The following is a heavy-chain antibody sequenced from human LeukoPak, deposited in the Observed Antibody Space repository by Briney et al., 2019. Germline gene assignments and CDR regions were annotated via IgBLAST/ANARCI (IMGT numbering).Heavy chain of an antibody. J-gene: IGHJ4*02. CDR1: GGSFSGYY. V-gene: IGHV4-34*01. D-gene: IGHD3-22*01. CDR2: INHSGST. Sequence: SETLSLTCAVYGGSFSGYYWSWIRQPPGKGLEWIGEINHSGSTNYNPSLKSRVTIPVDTSKNQFSLKLSSVTAADTAVYYCARGAGYYYDSSGYYPIDYWGQGTLVTVSS. CDR3: ARGAGYYYDSSGYYPIDY.